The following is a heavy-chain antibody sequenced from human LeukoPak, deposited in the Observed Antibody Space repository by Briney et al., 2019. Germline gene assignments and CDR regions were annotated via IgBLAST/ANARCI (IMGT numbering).Heavy chain of an antibody. V-gene: IGHV1-69*04. J-gene: IGHJ4*02. CDR3: ARPREADYYDSSGYHY. CDR1: GGTFSSYA. D-gene: IGHD3-22*01. Sequence: SVKVSCKASGGTFSSYAISWVRQAPGQGLEWMGRIIPILGIANYAQKFQGRVTITADKSTSAAYMELSSLRSEDTAMYYCARPREADYYDSSGYHYWGQGTLVTVSS. CDR2: IIPILGIA.